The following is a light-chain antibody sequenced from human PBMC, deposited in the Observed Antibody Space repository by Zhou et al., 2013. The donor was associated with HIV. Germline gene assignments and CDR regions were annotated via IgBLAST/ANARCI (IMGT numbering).Light chain of an antibody. CDR1: RGIGND. Sequence: DIQMTQSPSSLSASVGDRVTITCRASRGIGNDLAWYQQKPGKAPKLLIYKASNLDTGVPSRFSGSGSGTEFTLTISSLQPEDFATYYCLQHNSFPLTFGQGTKVEVK. CDR3: LQHNSFPLT. J-gene: IGKJ1*01. CDR2: KAS. V-gene: IGKV1-17*01.